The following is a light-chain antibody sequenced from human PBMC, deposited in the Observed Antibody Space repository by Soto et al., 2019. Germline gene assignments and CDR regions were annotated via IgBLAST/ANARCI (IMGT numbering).Light chain of an antibody. J-gene: IGLJ3*02. CDR1: SSDVGAYDH. CDR2: EVS. V-gene: IGLV2-14*01. Sequence: QSALTQPASVSESPGQSITISCIGTSSDVGAYDHVSWYQQHPGKAPKVIISEVSNRPSGVSTRFSGSKSGNTASLTISGLQTEDEADYYCSSYTSSTTWAFGGGTKVTVL. CDR3: SSYTSSTTWA.